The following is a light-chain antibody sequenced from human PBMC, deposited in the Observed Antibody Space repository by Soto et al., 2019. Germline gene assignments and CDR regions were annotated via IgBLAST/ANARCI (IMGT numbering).Light chain of an antibody. CDR3: QQTYSRPRT. Sequence: DIQMTQSPSSLSASVGDRVTITCRASDSIGSYLNWYQHEPGRAPRLLISAASGLQSGVPSRFSGVGSGTDFTLSISDLQPEDFATYYCQQTYSRPRTVRQGTKVV. CDR2: AAS. V-gene: IGKV1-39*01. J-gene: IGKJ1*01. CDR1: DSIGSY.